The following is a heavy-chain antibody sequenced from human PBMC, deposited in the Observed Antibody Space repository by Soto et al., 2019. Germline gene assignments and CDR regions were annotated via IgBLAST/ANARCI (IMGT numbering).Heavy chain of an antibody. J-gene: IGHJ3*02. CDR1: GFTFSSYS. CDR3: ARDYVGYGDLVDAFDI. Sequence: GGSLRLSCAASGFTFSSYSMNWVRQAPGKGLEWVSYISSSSSAIYYADSVKGRFTISRDNAKNPLYLQMNSLRDEDTAVYYCARDYVGYGDLVDAFDIWGQGTMVTVSS. V-gene: IGHV3-48*02. D-gene: IGHD4-17*01. CDR2: ISSSSSAI.